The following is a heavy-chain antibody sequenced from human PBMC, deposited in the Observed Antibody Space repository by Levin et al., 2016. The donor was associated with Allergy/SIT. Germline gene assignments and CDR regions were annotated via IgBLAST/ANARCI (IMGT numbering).Heavy chain of an antibody. D-gene: IGHD2-15*01. V-gene: IGHV1-18*01. CDR2: ISAYNGNT. Sequence: ASVKVSCKASGYTFTSYGISWVRQAPGQGLEWMGWISAYNGNTNYAQKLQGRVTMTTDTSTSTAYMELRSLRSDDTAVYYCARSYCSGGSCSRYYYYGMDVWGQGTTVTVSS. CDR3: ARSYCSGGSCSRYYYYGMDV. J-gene: IGHJ6*02. CDR1: GYTFTSYG.